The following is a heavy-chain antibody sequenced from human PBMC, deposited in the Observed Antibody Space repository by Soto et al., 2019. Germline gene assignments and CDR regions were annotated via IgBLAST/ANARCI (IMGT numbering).Heavy chain of an antibody. V-gene: IGHV3-23*01. CDR1: GFTFSSYA. J-gene: IGHJ6*02. CDR2: ISGSGGST. Sequence: QPGGSLRLSCAASGFTFSSYAMSWVRQAPGKGLEWVSAISGSGGSTYYADSVKGRFTISRDNSKNTLFLQMNSLRAEDTAVYYCAKGSVTSGPYYYVMDVWGQGTTVTVSS. CDR3: AKGSVTSGPYYYVMDV. D-gene: IGHD4-17*01.